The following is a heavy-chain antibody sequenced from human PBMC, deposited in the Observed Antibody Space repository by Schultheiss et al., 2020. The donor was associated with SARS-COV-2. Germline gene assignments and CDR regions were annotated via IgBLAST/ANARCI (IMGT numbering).Heavy chain of an antibody. CDR2: IYTSGST. V-gene: IGHV4-4*07. CDR1: GGSISSYY. Sequence: SETLSLTCTVSGGSISSYYWSWIRQPPGKGLEWIGRIYTSGSTNYNPSLKSRVTMSVDTSKNQFSLKLSSVTAADTAVYYCAREGGSYLADAFDIWGQGTMVTVSS. CDR3: AREGGSYLADAFDI. D-gene: IGHD1-26*01. J-gene: IGHJ3*02.